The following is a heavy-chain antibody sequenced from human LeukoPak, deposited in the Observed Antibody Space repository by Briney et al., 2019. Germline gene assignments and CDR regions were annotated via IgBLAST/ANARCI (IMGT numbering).Heavy chain of an antibody. CDR2: IRYDGSNK. V-gene: IGHV3-30*02. D-gene: IGHD3-3*01. CDR1: GFTFSSYG. CDR3: AKAATIFGVVSDAFDI. J-gene: IGHJ3*02. Sequence: GGSLRLSCAASGFTFSSYGMHWVRQAPGKGLEWVAFIRYDGSNKYYADSVKGRFTISRDNSKNTLYLQMNSLRAEDTAVYYCAKAATIFGVVSDAFDIWGQGTMVTVSS.